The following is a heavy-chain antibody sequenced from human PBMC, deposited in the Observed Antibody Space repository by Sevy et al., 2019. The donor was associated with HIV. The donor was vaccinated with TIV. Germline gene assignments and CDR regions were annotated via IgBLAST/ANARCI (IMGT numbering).Heavy chain of an antibody. J-gene: IGHJ6*02. CDR3: ASNVEYSSSLYYYYGMDV. D-gene: IGHD6-6*01. V-gene: IGHV3-48*01. CDR1: GFTFSSYS. Sequence: GGSLRLSCAASGFTFSSYSMNWVRQAPGKGLEWVSYISSSSSTIYYEDSVKGRFTISRDNAKNSLYLQMNSLRAEDTAVYYCASNVEYSSSLYYYYGMDVWGQGTTVTVSS. CDR2: ISSSSSTI.